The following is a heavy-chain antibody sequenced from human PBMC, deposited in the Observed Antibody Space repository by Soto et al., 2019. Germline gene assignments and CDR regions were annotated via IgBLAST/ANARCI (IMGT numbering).Heavy chain of an antibody. Sequence: EVQLLESGGGLVQPGGSLRISCTASGFTFDNYAMAWVRQAPGKGLEWVAGISGSGDRTNYVDSVKGRFTISRDNSKNRLYLQMKSLRAEDTALYYSAKDYGVRGIMTNLFDSWGQGTLVAVSS. CDR3: AKDYGVRGIMTNLFDS. D-gene: IGHD3-10*01. CDR1: GFTFDNYA. CDR2: ISGSGDRT. V-gene: IGHV3-23*01. J-gene: IGHJ5*01.